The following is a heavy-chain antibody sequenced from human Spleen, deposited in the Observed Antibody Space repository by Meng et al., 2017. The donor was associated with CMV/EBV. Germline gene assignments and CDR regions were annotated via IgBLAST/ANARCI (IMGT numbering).Heavy chain of an antibody. CDR1: GFTFSSYA. V-gene: IGHV3-30*14. CDR2: ISDDGSNK. D-gene: IGHD1-7*01. J-gene: IGHJ4*02. CDR3: ARGRSVNYNGADFDY. Sequence: SGFTFSSYAMHWVRQAPGKGLEWVAVISDDGSNKYYADSVKGRFTISRDNSKNTLVLQVNSRRAEDTAVYYCARGRSVNYNGADFDYWGQGTLVTVSS.